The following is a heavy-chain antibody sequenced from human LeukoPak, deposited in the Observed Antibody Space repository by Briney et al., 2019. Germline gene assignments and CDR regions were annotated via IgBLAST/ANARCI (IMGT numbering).Heavy chain of an antibody. Sequence: TLSLTCTVSGGSINSGSYYWSWIRQPAGKGLEWIGRIYTSGSTNYNPSLKSRVTISVDTSKNQFSLKLSSVTAADTAVYYCARYKYYSTSSGGFDYWGQGTLVTVSS. J-gene: IGHJ4*02. V-gene: IGHV4-61*02. CDR2: IYTSGST. D-gene: IGHD6-6*01. CDR3: ARYKYYSTSSGGFDY. CDR1: GGSINSGSYY.